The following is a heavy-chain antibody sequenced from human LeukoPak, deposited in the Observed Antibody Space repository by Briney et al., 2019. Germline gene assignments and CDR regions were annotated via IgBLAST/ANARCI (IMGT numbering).Heavy chain of an antibody. V-gene: IGHV4-59*08. CDR2: IHYGGST. J-gene: IGHJ4*02. Sequence: SETLSLTCTVSGGSISSYYWSWIRQPPGKGLEWIGYIHYGGSTNYNPSLKSRAIISVDTSKNQFSLKVTSVTAADTAVYYCARHQPSSSSIDYWGQGTLVTVSS. D-gene: IGHD6-6*01. CDR3: ARHQPSSSSIDY. CDR1: GGSISSYY.